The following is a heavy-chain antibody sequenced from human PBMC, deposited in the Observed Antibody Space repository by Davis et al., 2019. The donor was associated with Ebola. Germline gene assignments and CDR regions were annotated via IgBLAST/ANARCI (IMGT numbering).Heavy chain of an antibody. D-gene: IGHD6-19*01. CDR3: AGGPHYSSGWPSSGMDV. CDR2: MWYEGVNK. V-gene: IGHV3-33*01. J-gene: IGHJ6*04. CDR1: GFTFSNYG. Sequence: WGSLRLSCVASGFTFSNYGMHWVRQAPGTGLEWVAVMWYEGVNKFYADSVKGRFTLSRNISKKTVYLEMNSLRAEDTAVYYCAGGPHYSSGWPSSGMDVWGKGTTVTVSS.